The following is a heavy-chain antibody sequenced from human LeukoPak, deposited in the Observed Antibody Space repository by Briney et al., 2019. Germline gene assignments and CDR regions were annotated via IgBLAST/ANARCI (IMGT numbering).Heavy chain of an antibody. CDR1: GFTFSTYA. D-gene: IGHD2-15*01. J-gene: IGHJ4*01. CDR2: ISGSGDST. V-gene: IGHV3-23*01. CDR3: AKISGTFDY. Sequence: GGSLRLSCAASGFTFSTYAMNRVRQAPGKGLQWVSTISGSGDSTYYADSVKGRFTISRDNSKNTLYLQMNSLTAEDRAVYYCAKISGTFDYWGQGTLVTVSS.